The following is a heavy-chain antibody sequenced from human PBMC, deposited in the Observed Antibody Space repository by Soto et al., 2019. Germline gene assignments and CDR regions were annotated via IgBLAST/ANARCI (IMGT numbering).Heavy chain of an antibody. CDR3: AREYCSSTSCYHYGMDV. D-gene: IGHD2-2*01. CDR2: IIPIFGTA. CDR1: VGTLSGYA. V-gene: IGHV1-69*13. J-gene: IGHJ6*02. Sequence: SGKVSCKSSVGTLSGYAISLVRQAPGQGLEWMGGIIPIFGTANYAQKFQGRVTITADESTSTAYMELSSLRSEDTAVYYCAREYCSSTSCYHYGMDVWGQGTTVTVSS.